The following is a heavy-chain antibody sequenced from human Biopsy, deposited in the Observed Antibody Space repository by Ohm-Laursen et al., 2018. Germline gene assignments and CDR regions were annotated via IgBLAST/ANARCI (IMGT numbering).Heavy chain of an antibody. D-gene: IGHD3-22*01. V-gene: IGHV3-48*01. CDR2: INVPSSHI. Sequence: GSLRLSCTASGFTLGHYSVSWVRQAPGKGLEWVSYINVPSSHIYYGASVRGRFTISRDNAENSVVLQMNSLRAEDTAVYYCVRSFSSSGYFRCDAFDVWGQGTMVPVSS. J-gene: IGHJ3*01. CDR1: GFTLGHYS. CDR3: VRSFSSSGYFRCDAFDV.